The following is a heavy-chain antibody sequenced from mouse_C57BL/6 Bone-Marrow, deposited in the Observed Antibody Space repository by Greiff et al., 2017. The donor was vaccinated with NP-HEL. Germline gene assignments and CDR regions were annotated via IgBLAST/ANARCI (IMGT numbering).Heavy chain of an antibody. D-gene: IGHD2-4*01. CDR2: ISNGGGST. V-gene: IGHV5-12*01. CDR1: GFTFSDYY. Sequence: DVQLVESGGGLVQPGGSLKLSCAASGFTFSDYYMYWVRQTPEKRLEWVAYISNGGGSTYYPDTVKGRFTISRDNAKNTLYLQMSRLKSEDTAMYYCARSTMIPYWYFDVWGTGTTVTVSS. J-gene: IGHJ1*03. CDR3: ARSTMIPYWYFDV.